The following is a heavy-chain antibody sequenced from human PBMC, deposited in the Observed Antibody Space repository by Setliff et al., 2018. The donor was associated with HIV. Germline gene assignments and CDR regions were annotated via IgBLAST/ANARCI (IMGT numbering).Heavy chain of an antibody. V-gene: IGHV4-34*01. CDR3: ARGDTYYHDRSGYVKSALDAFDI. Sequence: SETLSLTCTVSGGSISSYYWSWIRQSTGKGLEWIGEINDSGTTNYNPSLKSRVTISVDMSKNQFSLKLNSVTAADTAVYHCARGDTYYHDRSGYVKSALDAFDIWGRGTMVTVSS. CDR2: INDSGTT. CDR1: GGSISSYY. D-gene: IGHD3-22*01. J-gene: IGHJ3*02.